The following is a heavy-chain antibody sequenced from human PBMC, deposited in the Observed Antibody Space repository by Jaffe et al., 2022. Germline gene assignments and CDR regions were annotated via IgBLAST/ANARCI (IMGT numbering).Heavy chain of an antibody. CDR2: ISSSGSTI. CDR1: GFTFSSYE. D-gene: IGHD1-1*01. CDR3: ARGEEATTPFDY. V-gene: IGHV3-48*03. Sequence: EVQLVESGGGLVQPGGSLRLSCAASGFTFSSYEMNWVRQAPGKGLEWVSYISSSGSTIYYADSVKGRFTISRDNAKNSLYLQMNSLRAEDTAVYYCARGEEATTPFDYWGQGTLVTVSS. J-gene: IGHJ4*02.